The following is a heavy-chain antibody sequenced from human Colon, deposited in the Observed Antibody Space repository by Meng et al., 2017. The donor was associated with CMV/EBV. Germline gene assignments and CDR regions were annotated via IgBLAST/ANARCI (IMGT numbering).Heavy chain of an antibody. V-gene: IGHV3-30-3*01. D-gene: IGHD6-6*01. Sequence: GGSLRLSCAASGFTFSRNATHWVRQAPGKGLEWVAVISYDGSNKYYADSVKGRFTISRDNSKNTLYLQMNSLRAEDTAVYYCARGGQLVRQTIDYWGQGTLVTVSS. CDR2: ISYDGSNK. J-gene: IGHJ4*02. CDR1: GFTFSRNA. CDR3: ARGGQLVRQTIDY.